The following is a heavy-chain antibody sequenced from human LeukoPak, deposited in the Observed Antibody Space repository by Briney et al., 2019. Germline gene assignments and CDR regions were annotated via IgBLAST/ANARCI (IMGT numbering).Heavy chain of an antibody. J-gene: IGHJ4*02. CDR3: AKVPLRSGWKVFDY. CDR2: ISYDVGKK. Sequence: QPGGSLRLSCAASGFTFSSYGMHWVRQAPGKGLEWVAVISYDVGKKYYADSVKGRFTISRDNSKNTLYLQMNSLRAEDTAVYYCAKVPLRSGWKVFDYWGQGTLVTVSS. CDR1: GFTFSSYG. D-gene: IGHD6-19*01. V-gene: IGHV3-30*18.